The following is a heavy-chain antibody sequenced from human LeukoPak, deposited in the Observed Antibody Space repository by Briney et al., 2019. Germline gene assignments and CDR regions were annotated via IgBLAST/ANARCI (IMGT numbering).Heavy chain of an antibody. Sequence: NAGGSLRLXCAASGFSFSSYAMTWGRRAPGKGLEWISSIGSSSSDKSYADSVKGRFTISRDNAKNSLYLQMNSLRAKDTAVYYCARDGDEYSSSSMYFQHWGQGTLVTVSS. CDR1: GFSFSSYA. CDR3: ARDGDEYSSSSMYFQH. J-gene: IGHJ1*01. V-gene: IGHV3-21*01. CDR2: IGSSSSDK. D-gene: IGHD6-6*01.